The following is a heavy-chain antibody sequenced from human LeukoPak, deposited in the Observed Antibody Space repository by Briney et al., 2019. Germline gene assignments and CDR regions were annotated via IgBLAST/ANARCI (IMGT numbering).Heavy chain of an antibody. CDR3: ARLGARQVLDY. CDR1: GFTFSSYW. CDR2: IKQDGGEK. V-gene: IGHV3-7*01. D-gene: IGHD4-17*01. Sequence: GGSLRLSCTASGFTFSSYWMSWVRQAPGKGLEGVANIKQDGGEKYYVDSVKGRFTISRDNAKNSLYLQMNSLRAEDTAVYYCARLGARQVLDYWGQGTLVTVSS. J-gene: IGHJ4*02.